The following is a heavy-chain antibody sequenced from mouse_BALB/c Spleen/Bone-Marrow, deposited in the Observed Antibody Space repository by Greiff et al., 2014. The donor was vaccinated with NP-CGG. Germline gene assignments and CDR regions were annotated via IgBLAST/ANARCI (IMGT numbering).Heavy chain of an antibody. CDR2: INPNIGGT. CDR3: ARGRFAY. J-gene: IGHJ3*01. V-gene: IGHV1-22*01. CDR1: GYTFTDYT. Sequence: VQLQQSGPELVKPGASVKISCKTSGYTFTDYTIHWVKQSPGKSLEWIGNINPNIGGTTCNQKFKGKATLTLDKSSRTAYMELRSLTSEDSAVYYCARGRFAYWGQGTLVTVSA.